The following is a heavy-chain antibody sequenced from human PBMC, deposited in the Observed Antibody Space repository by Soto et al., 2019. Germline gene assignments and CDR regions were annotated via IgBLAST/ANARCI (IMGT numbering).Heavy chain of an antibody. D-gene: IGHD3-10*01. Sequence: GGSLRLSCAASGFPFSSYGMHWVRQAPGKGLVWVSRMNEDGGTTDYADSVKGRFTISRDNAKNTLYLQMNSLRVEDTAVYYCASDLSGRADVWGQGTTVTVSS. V-gene: IGHV3-74*01. J-gene: IGHJ6*02. CDR1: GFPFSSYG. CDR2: MNEDGGTT. CDR3: ASDLSGRADV.